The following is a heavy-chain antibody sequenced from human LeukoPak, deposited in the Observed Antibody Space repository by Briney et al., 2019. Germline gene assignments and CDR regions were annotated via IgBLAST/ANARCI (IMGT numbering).Heavy chain of an antibody. CDR2: TYYTGST. CDR1: RGSISSRSYY. V-gene: IGHV4-39*01. D-gene: IGHD1-26*01. CDR3: ARLGAAPGTYPYFFYRMDV. J-gene: IGHJ6*01. Sequence: PSETLSLTCSVSRGSISSRSYYWGWVRQPPAKGLEWIGSTYYTGSTYYNPSLRSRVSIPGDTSNIQGSLKVNSVPAADTAVYYCARLGAAPGTYPYFFYRMDVWGQGTTVSV.